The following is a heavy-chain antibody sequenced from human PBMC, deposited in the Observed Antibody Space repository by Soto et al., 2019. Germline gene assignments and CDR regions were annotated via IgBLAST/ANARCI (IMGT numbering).Heavy chain of an antibody. D-gene: IGHD6-19*01. J-gene: IGHJ3*02. CDR2: IKSKTDGGTT. Sequence: EVQLVESGGGLVKPGGSLRLYCAASGFTFSHAWMSWVRQAPGQGLEWVGRIKSKTDGGTTDYAAHVKGRFTISRDDSKNTQNLQMNSLKTEDTAVYYCTTDMGGYSSGWNDAFDIWGQGTMVTVSS. CDR1: GFTFSHAW. V-gene: IGHV3-15*01. CDR3: TTDMGGYSSGWNDAFDI.